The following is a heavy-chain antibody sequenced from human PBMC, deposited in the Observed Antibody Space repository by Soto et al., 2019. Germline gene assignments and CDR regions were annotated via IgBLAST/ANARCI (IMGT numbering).Heavy chain of an antibody. CDR3: AREGGSSSLYYYYGIDV. CDR1: GFTFSSYG. J-gene: IGHJ6*02. D-gene: IGHD6-6*01. CDR2: IWYDGSNK. V-gene: IGHV3-33*01. Sequence: QVQLVESGGGVVQPGRSLRLSCAASGFTFSSYGMHWVRQAPGKGLEWVAVIWYDGSNKYYADSVKGRFTISRDNSKNTLYLQMNSLRAEDMAVYYCAREGGSSSLYYYYGIDVWGPGTTVTVSS.